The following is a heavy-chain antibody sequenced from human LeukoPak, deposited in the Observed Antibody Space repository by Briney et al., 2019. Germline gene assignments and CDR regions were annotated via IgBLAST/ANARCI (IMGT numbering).Heavy chain of an antibody. CDR2: IYYSGST. V-gene: IGHV4-59*01. Sequence: PSETLSLTCTVSGGSIRSYYWSWIRQPPGKGLEWIGYIYYSGSTNYNPSLKSRVTISVDTSKNQFSLKLSSVTAADTAVYYCAQGVVISTFNAFDIWGQGTMVTVSS. D-gene: IGHD3-22*01. J-gene: IGHJ3*02. CDR3: AQGVVISTFNAFDI. CDR1: GGSIRSYY.